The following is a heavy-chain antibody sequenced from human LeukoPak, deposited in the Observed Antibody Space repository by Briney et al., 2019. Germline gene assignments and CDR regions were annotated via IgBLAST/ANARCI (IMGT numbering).Heavy chain of an antibody. CDR1: GYSITSSSW. CDR3: ARDIGEMATITDY. J-gene: IGHJ4*02. D-gene: IGHD5-24*01. V-gene: IGHV4-28*03. Sequence: PSETLSLTCAVSGYSITSSSWWGWIRQPPGKGLEWIGYIYHSGTTYYNPSLQSRVTMSVDTSKNQFSLKLSSVTAVDTAVYYCARDIGEMATITDYWGQGTLVTVSS. CDR2: IYHSGTT.